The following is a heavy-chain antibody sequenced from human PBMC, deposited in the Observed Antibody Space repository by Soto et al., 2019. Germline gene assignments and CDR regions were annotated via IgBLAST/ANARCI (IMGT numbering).Heavy chain of an antibody. CDR1: AYTFTRYG. Sequence: QVQLVQSGGEGKKPGASVKVSCEASAYTFTRYGVNWVRQAPGQGLEWMGWINSSNGNAEYAQNLQGRVTITIDTPTSPASMELRSLRSDDTAVYYCARGGPTTADHYYGMDVWGQGTTVTVSS. CDR2: INSSNGNA. CDR3: ARGGPTTADHYYGMDV. J-gene: IGHJ6*02. D-gene: IGHD3-10*01. V-gene: IGHV1-18*01.